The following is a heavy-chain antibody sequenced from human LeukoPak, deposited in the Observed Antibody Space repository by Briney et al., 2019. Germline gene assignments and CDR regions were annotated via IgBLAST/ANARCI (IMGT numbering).Heavy chain of an antibody. D-gene: IGHD6-13*01. CDR2: INSDGSST. CDR3: ARGYTPTIPLYYYYGMDV. CDR1: GFTFSSYW. V-gene: IGHV3-74*01. Sequence: GGSLRLSCAASGFTFSSYWMHWVRQAPGKGLVWVSRINSDGSSTSYADSVKGRFTISRDNAKNTLYLQMNSLRAEDTAVYYCARGYTPTIPLYYYYGMDVWGKGTTVTVSS. J-gene: IGHJ6*04.